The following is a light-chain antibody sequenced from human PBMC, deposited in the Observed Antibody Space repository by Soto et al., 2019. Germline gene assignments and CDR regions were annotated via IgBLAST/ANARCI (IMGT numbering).Light chain of an antibody. J-gene: IGKJ1*01. CDR3: QQYYSIRT. V-gene: IGKV4-1*01. Sequence: DIVMTQSPDSLAVSLGERATINCKSSQSVLYSSNNKNYLAWYQQKPGQPPKLLIYWASTRESGVPDRFSGSGSGTDFTLTISSLQAEDVAVYYCQQYYSIRTLGQGTKVDIK. CDR2: WAS. CDR1: QSVLYSSNNKNY.